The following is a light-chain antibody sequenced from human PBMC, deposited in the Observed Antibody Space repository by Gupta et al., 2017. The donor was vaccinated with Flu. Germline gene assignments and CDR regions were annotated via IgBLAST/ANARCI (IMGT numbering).Light chain of an antibody. V-gene: IGKV3-15*01. CDR3: QQDNKLSRT. Sequence: GERATLSCSAGQRVSSNLAWYEQTPGQVPKVLNHSASTRATGIPAPFRGSGSGTEFTLTISSLLSEDFAVYYCQQDNKLSRTFGQGTKVEIK. CDR1: QRVSSN. J-gene: IGKJ1*01. CDR2: SAS.